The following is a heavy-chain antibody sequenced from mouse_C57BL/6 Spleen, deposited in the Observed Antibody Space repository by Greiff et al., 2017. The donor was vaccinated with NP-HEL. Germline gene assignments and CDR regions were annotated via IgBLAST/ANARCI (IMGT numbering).Heavy chain of an antibody. CDR1: GYAFSSSW. D-gene: IGHD1-1*01. CDR2: IYPGDGDT. V-gene: IGHV1-82*01. Sequence: VKLMESGPELVKPGASVKISCKASGYAFSSSWMNWVKQRPGKGLEWIGRIYPGDGDTNYNGKFKGKATLTADKSSSTAYMQLSSLTSEDSAVYFCARLDTTVVFDYWGQGTTLTVSS. J-gene: IGHJ2*01. CDR3: ARLDTTVVFDY.